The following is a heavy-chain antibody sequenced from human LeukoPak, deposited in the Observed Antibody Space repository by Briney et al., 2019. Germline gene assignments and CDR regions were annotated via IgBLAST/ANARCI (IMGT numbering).Heavy chain of an antibody. CDR2: MKSGTA. D-gene: IGHD3-10*01. CDR3: TTDDYFGSGSYKGY. Sequence: GGSLRLSCVASGFSFSNAYLSWVRKAPGKGLEWVGRMKSGTADYAAPVTDRLTISRDDSKDTLYLQMNNLRTEDTAVYYCTTDDYFGSGSYKGYWGQGTLVTVSS. V-gene: IGHV3-15*01. CDR1: GFSFSNAY. J-gene: IGHJ4*02.